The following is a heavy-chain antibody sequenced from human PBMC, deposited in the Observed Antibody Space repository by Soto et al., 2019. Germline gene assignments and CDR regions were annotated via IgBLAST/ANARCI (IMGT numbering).Heavy chain of an antibody. V-gene: IGHV3-21*01. D-gene: IGHD6-19*01. Sequence: GGSLRLSCAASGFTFSSYSMNWVRQAPGKGLEWVSSISSSSSYIYYADSVKGRFTISRDNAKNSLYLQMNSLRAEDTAVYYCARDRGEDSSGWFDYWGQGTLVTVSS. J-gene: IGHJ4*02. CDR1: GFTFSSYS. CDR3: ARDRGEDSSGWFDY. CDR2: ISSSSSYI.